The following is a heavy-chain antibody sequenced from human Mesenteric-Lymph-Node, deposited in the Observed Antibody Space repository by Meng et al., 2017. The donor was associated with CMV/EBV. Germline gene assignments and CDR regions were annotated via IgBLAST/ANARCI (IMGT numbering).Heavy chain of an antibody. CDR1: GGHISDYY. Sequence: SETLSLTCTVSGGHISDYYWSWIRQPPGKGLEWLGYIYKNGSTNYNPSLKSRVSMSVDTSKNQFSLKLSSVTAADTAVYYCASSSWYYFDYWGQGTLVTVSS. CDR2: IYKNGST. D-gene: IGHD6-13*01. V-gene: IGHV4-59*08. J-gene: IGHJ4*02. CDR3: ASSSWYYFDY.